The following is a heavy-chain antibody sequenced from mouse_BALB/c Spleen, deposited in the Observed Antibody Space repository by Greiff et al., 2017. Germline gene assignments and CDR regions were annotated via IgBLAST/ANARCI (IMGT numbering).Heavy chain of an antibody. CDR1: GYNFTSYW. CDR3: ARLGKTGGFDY. CDR2: IYPGSGST. Sequence: QVQLQHPGAELVKPGTSVKLSCKASGYNFTSYWINWVKLRPGQGLEWIGDIYPGSGSTNYNEKFKSKATLTVDTSSSTAYMQLSSLASEDSALYYCARLGKTGGFDYWGQGTTLTVSS. J-gene: IGHJ2*01. V-gene: IGHV1-55*01. D-gene: IGHD4-1*01.